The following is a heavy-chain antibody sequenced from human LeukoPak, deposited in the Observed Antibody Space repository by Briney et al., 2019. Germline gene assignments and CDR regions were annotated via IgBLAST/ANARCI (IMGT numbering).Heavy chain of an antibody. D-gene: IGHD3-22*01. Sequence: SETLSLTCTVSGGSISTSNYYWGWIRQPPGKGLEWIGNIFYSGSTYYSPSLRSRVTISLDKSKNQFSLKLSSVTAADTAVYYCARDRDDSSGNGGDAFDIWGQGTMVTVSS. V-gene: IGHV4-39*07. CDR1: GGSISTSNYY. J-gene: IGHJ3*02. CDR3: ARDRDDSSGNGGDAFDI. CDR2: IFYSGST.